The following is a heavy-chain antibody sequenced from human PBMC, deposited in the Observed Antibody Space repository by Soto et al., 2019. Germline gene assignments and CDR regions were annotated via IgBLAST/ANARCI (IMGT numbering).Heavy chain of an antibody. CDR3: ARDDDCPDNGFDY. V-gene: IGHV3-33*01. Sequence: QVQLVESGGGVVQPGTSLRLSCAASGFTFSRHGMHWVRQTPGKGLEWLAVILNDASGHWYADSVKGRFTISRDNFENTLYLQMNGLRLEDTAMYYCARDDDCPDNGFDYWGQGTLVTVPS. J-gene: IGHJ4*02. CDR2: ILNDASGH. D-gene: IGHD2-21*02. CDR1: GFTFSRHG.